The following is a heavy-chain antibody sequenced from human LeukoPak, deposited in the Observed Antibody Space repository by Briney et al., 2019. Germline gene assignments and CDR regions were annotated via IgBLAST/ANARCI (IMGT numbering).Heavy chain of an antibody. D-gene: IGHD2-15*01. CDR2: ISNSGST. V-gene: IGHV4-59*11. Sequence: SETLSLTCTVSGGAITSHYWTWIRQSPVKGLEWIGDISNSGSTSYNPSLKSRVTVSIDTSKNQFSLKLSSVTAADTAVYYCGRDALVGYLSYYYMDVWGKGTTVTVSS. CDR1: GGAITSHY. CDR3: GRDALVGYLSYYYMDV. J-gene: IGHJ6*03.